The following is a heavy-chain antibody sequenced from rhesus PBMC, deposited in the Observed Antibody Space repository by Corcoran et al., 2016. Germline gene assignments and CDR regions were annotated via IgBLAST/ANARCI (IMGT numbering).Heavy chain of an antibody. J-gene: IGHJ4*01. Sequence: QVQLQESGPGLVKPSENLSLTCAVSGGSISDDYYWSWIRQPPGKGLEWIGYIYGSGGGTNYNPSIKNRVTMSIDTSKNQFSLKLSSVTAADTAVYYCARSKGVTLFDYWGQGVLVTVSS. CDR1: GGSISDDYY. CDR3: ARSKGVTLFDY. V-gene: IGHV4-106*01. D-gene: IGHD4-23*01. CDR2: IYGSGGGT.